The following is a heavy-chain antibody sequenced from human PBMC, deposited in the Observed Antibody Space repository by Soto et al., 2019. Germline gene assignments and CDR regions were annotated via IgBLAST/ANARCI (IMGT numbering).Heavy chain of an antibody. Sequence: QVQLVQSGAEVKKPGASVKVSCKASGYTFTSYAMHWVRQAPGQRLEWMGWINAGNGNTKYSQKFQGRVTITRDTSASTAYMELSSLRSEDTAVYYCARGGYYDSSGYYYFDYWGQGTLVTVSS. CDR2: INAGNGNT. J-gene: IGHJ4*02. CDR3: ARGGYYDSSGYYYFDY. D-gene: IGHD3-22*01. CDR1: GYTFTSYA. V-gene: IGHV1-3*01.